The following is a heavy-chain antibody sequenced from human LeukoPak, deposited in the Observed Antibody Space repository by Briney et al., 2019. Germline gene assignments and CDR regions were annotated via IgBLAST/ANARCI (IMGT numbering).Heavy chain of an antibody. D-gene: IGHD1-26*01. CDR2: IYYSGST. V-gene: IGHV4-34*01. Sequence: SETLSLTCAVYGGSFSGYNWNWIRQPPGKGLEWIGSIYYSGSTYYNPSLKSRVTISVDTSKNQFSLKLSSVTAADTAVYYCARDAGSGGGGAPIYYYYYMDVWGKGTTVTVSS. CDR1: GGSFSGYN. J-gene: IGHJ6*03. CDR3: ARDAGSGGGGAPIYYYYYMDV.